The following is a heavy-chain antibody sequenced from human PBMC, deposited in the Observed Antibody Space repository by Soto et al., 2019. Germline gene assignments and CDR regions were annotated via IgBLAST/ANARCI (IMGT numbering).Heavy chain of an antibody. CDR2: IYWDDDK. CDR3: ALWLGYSGYGPFGY. D-gene: IGHD5-12*01. V-gene: IGHV2-5*02. J-gene: IGHJ4*02. Sequence: QITLMESGPTLVKPTQPLTLTCTFYGFSLSTSGVSVGRIRQPPGKALEWLALIYWDDDKRYSPSLKTRLTINKDTSKNQVVLTMTNMDPVDTATYYCALWLGYSGYGPFGYWGQGTLVTVSS. CDR1: GFSLSTSGVS.